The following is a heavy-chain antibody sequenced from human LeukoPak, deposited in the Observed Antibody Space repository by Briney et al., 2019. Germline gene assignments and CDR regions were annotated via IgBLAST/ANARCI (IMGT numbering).Heavy chain of an antibody. D-gene: IGHD3-3*01. CDR2: INPNSGGT. CDR3: ARSYDFWSGPPFDP. Sequence: ASVKVSCKASGYXFTGHYMHWVRQAPGQGLKWMGWINPNSGGTKYAQKFQGRVTLTRDTSISTAYMELSRLRCDDTAVYYCARSYDFWSGPPFDPWGQGTLVTVSS. V-gene: IGHV1-2*02. J-gene: IGHJ5*02. CDR1: GYXFTGHY.